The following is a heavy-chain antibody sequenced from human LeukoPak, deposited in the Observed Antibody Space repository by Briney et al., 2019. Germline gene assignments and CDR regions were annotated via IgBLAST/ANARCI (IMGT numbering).Heavy chain of an antibody. V-gene: IGHV3-33*01. J-gene: IGHJ4*02. CDR2: RWYDGSNK. D-gene: IGHD1-26*01. CDR3: ARAARGSYSVY. CDR1: GFTFSSYG. Sequence: PGGSLRLSCAASGFTFSSYGMHWVRQAPGKGLEWVAVRWYDGSNKYYADSVKGRFTISRDNSKNTLYLQMDSLRAEDTAVYYCARAARGSYSVYWGQGTLVTVSS.